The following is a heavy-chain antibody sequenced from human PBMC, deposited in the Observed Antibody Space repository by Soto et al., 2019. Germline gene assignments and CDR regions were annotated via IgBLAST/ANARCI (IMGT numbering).Heavy chain of an antibody. D-gene: IGHD2-21*01. J-gene: IGHJ4*02. CDR1: GGSISSGGYS. Sequence: QLQLQESGSGLVKPSQTLSLTCAVSGGSISSGGYSWSWIRQPPGKGLEWIGYIYHRGSTCYNPSLKSRVPRLVDRSKNRSSLKVSSVTVADPAGYYCASGEGLAHGYWGQGTLLALSS. CDR3: ASGEGLAHGY. V-gene: IGHV4-30-2*01. CDR2: IYHRGST.